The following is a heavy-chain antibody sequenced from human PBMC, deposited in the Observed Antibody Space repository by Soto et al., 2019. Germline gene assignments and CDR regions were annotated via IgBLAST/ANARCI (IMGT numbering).Heavy chain of an antibody. CDR2: ISSSSSYI. D-gene: IGHD2-15*01. J-gene: IGHJ4*02. Sequence: GGSLRLSCAASGFTFSGYIMNWVRQSPGKGLEWVSSISSSSSYIYYADSVKGRFTISRDNAKNSLYLQMNSLRAEDTAVYYCARDPAFRYCSGGSCYDPYYFDYWGQGTLVTVSS. CDR3: ARDPAFRYCSGGSCYDPYYFDY. V-gene: IGHV3-21*01. CDR1: GFTFSGYI.